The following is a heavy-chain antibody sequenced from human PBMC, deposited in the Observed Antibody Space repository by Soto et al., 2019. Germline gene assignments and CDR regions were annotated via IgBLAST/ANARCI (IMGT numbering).Heavy chain of an antibody. D-gene: IGHD1-1*01. CDR1: GFSLTKSPVG. Sequence: QITLKESGPTLVEPTEALALTCSFSGFSLTKSPVGVGWFRQPPGKALEWLAVIYWDGDKRYNPSLKTRITMTKDTSRNHVALTMTDMKPKDTATYFYAHRLGGSSWNDGFFDFWGQGVPVTVS. CDR3: AHRLGGSSWNDGFFDF. J-gene: IGHJ4*02. CDR2: IYWDGDK. V-gene: IGHV2-5*02.